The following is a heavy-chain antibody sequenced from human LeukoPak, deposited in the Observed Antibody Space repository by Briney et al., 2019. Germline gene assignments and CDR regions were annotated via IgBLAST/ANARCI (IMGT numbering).Heavy chain of an antibody. D-gene: IGHD6-6*01. CDR2: IYPGDSDI. CDR1: GYSFTSYW. J-gene: IGHJ4*02. Sequence: GESLKISCKGSGYSFTSYWIAWVRQMPGKGRKWMGIIYPGDSDIRYSPSFQGQVTISADKSISTAYLQWSSLKASDTAMYYCARQYSSSDYDYWGQGTLVTVSS. V-gene: IGHV5-51*01. CDR3: ARQYSSSDYDY.